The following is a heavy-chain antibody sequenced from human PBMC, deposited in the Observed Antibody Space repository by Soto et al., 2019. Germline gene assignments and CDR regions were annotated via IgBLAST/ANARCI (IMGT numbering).Heavy chain of an antibody. Sequence: EVQVLESGGGLVQPGGSLRLSCAASEFTFSSYAMSWVRQAPGKGLEWVSSISGSGGSTYYADSVKGRFTISRDNSKKTLCLQMNSLRAEDTAVCYCASAPGRNNYYFDYWGQGTLVTVSS. V-gene: IGHV3-23*01. J-gene: IGHJ4*02. D-gene: IGHD2-15*01. CDR2: ISGSGGST. CDR1: EFTFSSYA. CDR3: ASAPGRNNYYFDY.